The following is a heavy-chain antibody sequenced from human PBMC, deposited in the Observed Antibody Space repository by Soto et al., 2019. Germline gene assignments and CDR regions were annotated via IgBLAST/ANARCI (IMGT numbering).Heavy chain of an antibody. J-gene: IGHJ3*01. CDR3: ARSRREEWYHDAFDV. Sequence: QVPLVQSGGGVVQPGRSVRLACAATGFIFNSYGMRWVRQAPGEGLERVGGIWYDGCKKYYADSVKGRFTFSRDNSKNTVYLQMDSLRAGDTAVYYCARSRREEWYHDAFDVWGQGTMVTVAS. CDR2: IWYDGCKK. CDR1: GFIFNSYG. D-gene: IGHD3-3*01. V-gene: IGHV3-33*01.